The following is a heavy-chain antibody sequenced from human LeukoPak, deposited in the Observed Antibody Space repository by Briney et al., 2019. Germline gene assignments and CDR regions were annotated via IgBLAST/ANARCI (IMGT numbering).Heavy chain of an antibody. V-gene: IGHV3-23*01. CDR1: GFTFSSYA. Sequence: AGSLRLSCAASGFTFSSYAMSWVRQAPGKGLEWVSAISGSGGSTYYADSVKGRFTISRDNSKNTLYLQMSSLRAEDTAVCHCAKDTRGRMNWAQRTVVTVSS. D-gene: IGHD1-14*01. CDR3: AKDTRGRMN. J-gene: IGHJ4*02. CDR2: ISGSGGST.